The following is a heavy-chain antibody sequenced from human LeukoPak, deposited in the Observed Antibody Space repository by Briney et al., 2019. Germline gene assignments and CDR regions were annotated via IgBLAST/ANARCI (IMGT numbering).Heavy chain of an antibody. CDR1: GGSISSGGYY. V-gene: IGHV4-31*03. J-gene: IGHJ4*02. CDR3: ARTYYYDSSGYHPGQHFDY. Sequence: PSETLSLTCTVSGGSISSGGYYWSWIRQHPGKGLEWIGYIYYSGSTYYNPSLKSRVTISVDTSKNQFSLKLSSVTAADTAVYYCARTYYYDSSGYHPGQHFDYWGQGTLVTVSS. D-gene: IGHD3-22*01. CDR2: IYYSGST.